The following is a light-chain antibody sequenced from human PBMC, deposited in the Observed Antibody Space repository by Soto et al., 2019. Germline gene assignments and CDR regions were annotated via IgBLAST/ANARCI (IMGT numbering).Light chain of an antibody. Sequence: QSALTQPASVSGSPGQSIAISCTGTSSDVGGYDYVSWYQQHPDKAPKLIIYEVTKRPSGVSNRFSGSKSGNTASLTISGLQPDDEADYYCSSHTSGDTRVFGSGPKVTVL. V-gene: IGLV2-14*01. CDR1: SSDVGGYDY. CDR3: SSHTSGDTRV. J-gene: IGLJ1*01. CDR2: EVT.